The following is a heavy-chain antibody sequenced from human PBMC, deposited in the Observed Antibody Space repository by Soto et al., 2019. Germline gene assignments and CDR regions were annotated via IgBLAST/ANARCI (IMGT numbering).Heavy chain of an antibody. D-gene: IGHD1-1*01. V-gene: IGHV3-23*01. CDR2: ISGSGGST. CDR3: AKATGLERRVGDWFDP. Sequence: GGSLRLSCAASGFTFSSYAMSWVRQAPGKGLEWVSAISGSGGSTYYADSVKGRFTISRDNSKNTLYLQMNSLRAEDTAVYYCAKATGLERRVGDWFDPWGQGTLVTVSS. J-gene: IGHJ5*02. CDR1: GFTFSSYA.